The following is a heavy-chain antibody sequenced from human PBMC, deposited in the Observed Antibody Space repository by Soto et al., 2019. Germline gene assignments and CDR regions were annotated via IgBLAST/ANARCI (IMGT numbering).Heavy chain of an antibody. Sequence: QVQLQQWGSGLLKPSETLSLTCAIYGGSFSDYYWHWIRQSPGKGLEWIGEIHLSGRVNFTPSLKSRTSLSMDTSRNQFFLTLRSVTAADTAVYFWARTPTRGASAWLDPWGRGHLVTVSS. J-gene: IGHJ5*02. D-gene: IGHD1-26*01. CDR3: ARTPTRGASAWLDP. V-gene: IGHV4-34*01. CDR2: IHLSGRV. CDR1: GGSFSDYY.